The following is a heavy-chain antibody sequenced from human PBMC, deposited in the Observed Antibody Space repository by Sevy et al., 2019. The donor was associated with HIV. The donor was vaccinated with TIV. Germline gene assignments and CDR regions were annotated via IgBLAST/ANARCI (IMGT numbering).Heavy chain of an antibody. CDR2: IYSDGRT. CDR3: ARDRYYDASGYYYYYYGMDV. J-gene: IGHJ6*02. D-gene: IGHD3-22*01. V-gene: IGHV3-66*01. CDR1: GLSVSDNY. Sequence: GGSLRLSCAASGLSVSDNYMNWVRQAPGKGLELVSVIYSDGRTYYADSGKGRYTISRDNSKNTQYLHMNNLRPEDTAVYYCARDRYYDASGYYYYYYGMDVWGQGTTVTVSS.